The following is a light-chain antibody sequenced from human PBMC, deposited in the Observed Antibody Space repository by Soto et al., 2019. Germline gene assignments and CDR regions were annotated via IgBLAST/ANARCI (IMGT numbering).Light chain of an antibody. CDR3: CSYAGLTTFEV. Sequence: QSVLTQPASVSGSPGQSITISCTGTSSDVGGYDYVSWYQLHPGKAPKLMVFEVSNRPSGVSYRFSGSKSGNTASLTISGLQAEDEADYYCCSYAGLTTFEVFGTGIKVTVL. CDR1: SSDVGGYDY. J-gene: IGLJ1*01. CDR2: EVS. V-gene: IGLV2-14*01.